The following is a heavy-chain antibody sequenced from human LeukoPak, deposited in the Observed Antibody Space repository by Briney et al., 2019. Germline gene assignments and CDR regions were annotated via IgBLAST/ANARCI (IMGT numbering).Heavy chain of an antibody. V-gene: IGHV3-23*01. CDR3: AKGSYYDSSGSFYFDY. D-gene: IGHD3-22*01. Sequence: GGSLRLSCAASGFTFSGYAMSWVRQAPGKGLEWVSGISGSGDNTYYADSVKGRFTISRDNSKNTLYVQVNSLGTEDTAAYYCAKGSYYDSSGSFYFDYWGQGTLVTVSS. J-gene: IGHJ4*02. CDR1: GFTFSGYA. CDR2: ISGSGDNT.